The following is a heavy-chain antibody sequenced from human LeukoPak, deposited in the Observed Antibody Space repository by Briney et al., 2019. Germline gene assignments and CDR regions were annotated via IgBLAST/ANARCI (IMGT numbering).Heavy chain of an antibody. CDR3: ARDQEENYYDSSGYYKHWFDP. Sequence: SETLSLTCTVSGGSISSYYWSWIRQPPGKGLEWIGYIYYSGSTNYNPSLKSRVTISVDTSKNQFSLKLSSVTAADTAVYYCARDQEENYYDSSGYYKHWFDPWGQGTLVTVSS. D-gene: IGHD3-22*01. CDR1: GGSISSYY. V-gene: IGHV4-59*01. J-gene: IGHJ5*02. CDR2: IYYSGST.